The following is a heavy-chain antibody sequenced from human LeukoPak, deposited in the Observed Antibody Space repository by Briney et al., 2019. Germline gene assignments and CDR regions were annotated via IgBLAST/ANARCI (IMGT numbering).Heavy chain of an antibody. CDR1: GFTFSSYA. J-gene: IGHJ4*02. CDR3: ARSYYYDSSGYYDY. V-gene: IGHV3-30-3*01. CDR2: ISYDGSNK. D-gene: IGHD3-22*01. Sequence: SCAASGFTFSSYAMHWVRQAPGKGLEWVAVISYDGSNKYYADSVKGRFTISRDNSKNTLYLQMNSLRAEDTAVYYCARSYYYDSSGYYDYWGQGTLVTVSS.